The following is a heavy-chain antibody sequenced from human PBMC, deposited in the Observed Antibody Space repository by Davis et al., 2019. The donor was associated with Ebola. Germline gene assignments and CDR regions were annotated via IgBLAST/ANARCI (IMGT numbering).Heavy chain of an antibody. CDR1: GYSFTSYW. CDR3: ARGTDGYNPGGYFDS. CDR2: IYPGDSDT. D-gene: IGHD5-24*01. V-gene: IGHV5-51*01. Sequence: GGSLRLSCQGSGYSFTSYWIGWVRQMPGKGLEWMGIIYPGDSDTRYSPSFQGQVTISADKSITTAYLQWSSLKASDTAMYYCARGTDGYNPGGYFDSWGQGTLVTVSS. J-gene: IGHJ4*02.